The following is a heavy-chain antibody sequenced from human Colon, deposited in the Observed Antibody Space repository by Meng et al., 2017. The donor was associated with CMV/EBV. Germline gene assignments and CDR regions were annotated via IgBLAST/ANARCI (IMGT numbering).Heavy chain of an antibody. CDR2: ASGSGVNT. D-gene: IGHD3-3*01. CDR3: TKGREYSDFWSGQDF. Sequence: RGSLRLSCTASGFTFNNYAMSWVRQAPGKGLEWVSSASGSGVNTFYADSVKGRFTISRENSKNTLYLQMHSLRVEDTAIYYCTKGREYSDFWSGQDFWGQGTLVTVSS. V-gene: IGHV3-23*01. CDR1: GFTFNNYA. J-gene: IGHJ4*02.